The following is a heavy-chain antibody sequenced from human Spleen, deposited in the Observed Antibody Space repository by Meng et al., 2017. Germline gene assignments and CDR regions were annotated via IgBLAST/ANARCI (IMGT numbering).Heavy chain of an antibody. Sequence: GGSLRLSCAASGFTFSRYAMSWVRQAPGRGLEWVSVISGSGGRTYYADSVKGRFTISRDNSKNTLYLQMNSLRAEDTGVYYCARGSSDSSGYYYDEYVQHWGQGTQVTVSS. D-gene: IGHD3-22*01. CDR3: ARGSSDSSGYYYDEYVQH. J-gene: IGHJ1*01. CDR2: ISGSGGRT. CDR1: GFTFSRYA. V-gene: IGHV3-23*01.